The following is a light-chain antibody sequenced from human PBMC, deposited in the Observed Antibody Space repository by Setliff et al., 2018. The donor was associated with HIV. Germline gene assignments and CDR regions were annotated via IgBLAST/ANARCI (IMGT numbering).Light chain of an antibody. Sequence: QSVLTQPASVSGSPGQSITISCTGTSSDVGGYNYVSWYQQHPGNAPKLIIYEVTNRPSGVSNRFSGSKSGNTASLTISGLQAEDEADYYCSSYISSSTLYVFGTGTKVTVL. CDR3: SSYISSSTLYV. CDR2: EVT. J-gene: IGLJ1*01. V-gene: IGLV2-14*01. CDR1: SSDVGGYNY.